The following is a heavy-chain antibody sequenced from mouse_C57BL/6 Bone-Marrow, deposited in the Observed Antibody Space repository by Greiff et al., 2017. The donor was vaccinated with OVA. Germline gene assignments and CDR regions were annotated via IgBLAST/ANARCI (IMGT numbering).Heavy chain of an antibody. Sequence: EVMLVGSGGGLVQPGGSLSLSCAASGFTFTDYYMSWVRQPPGKALAWLGFIRNKANGYTTEYSASVKVRFTISRDNSQSILYLQMNALRAEDSATYYCARFYYYGSSYGAMDYWGQGTSVTVSS. J-gene: IGHJ4*01. CDR3: ARFYYYGSSYGAMDY. V-gene: IGHV7-3*01. D-gene: IGHD1-1*01. CDR2: IRNKANGYTT. CDR1: GFTFTDYY.